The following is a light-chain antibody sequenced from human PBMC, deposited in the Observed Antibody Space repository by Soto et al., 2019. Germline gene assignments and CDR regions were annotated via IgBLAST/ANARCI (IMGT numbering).Light chain of an antibody. Sequence: QSALTQPASVSGSPGQSITISCTGTSSDVGYYNLVSWYQHHPGKAPKLMISDVSNRPSGVSNRFSGSKSGYTASLTISGLQAEDEADYYCSSYTSSSTLGVFGGGTKLTVL. CDR2: DVS. J-gene: IGLJ3*02. V-gene: IGLV2-14*01. CDR3: SSYTSSSTLGV. CDR1: SSDVGYYNL.